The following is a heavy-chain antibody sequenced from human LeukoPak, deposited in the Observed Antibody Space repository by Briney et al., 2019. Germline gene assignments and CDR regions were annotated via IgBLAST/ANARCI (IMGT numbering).Heavy chain of an antibody. V-gene: IGHV3-15*01. CDR3: TTDPAEYSGYDNWFDP. J-gene: IGHJ5*02. CDR1: GFTFSNAW. Sequence: GGSLRLSCAASGFTFSNAWMSWVRQAPGKGLEWVGRIKSKTDGGTTDYAAPVKGRFTISRDDSKNTLYLQMNNLKTEDTAVYYCTTDPAEYSGYDNWFDPWGQGTLVTVSS. D-gene: IGHD5-12*01. CDR2: IKSKTDGGTT.